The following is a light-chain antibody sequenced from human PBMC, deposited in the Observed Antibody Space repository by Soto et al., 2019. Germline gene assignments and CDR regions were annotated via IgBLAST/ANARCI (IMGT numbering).Light chain of an antibody. CDR1: QTVSSSY. CDR3: QHYKASPNT. J-gene: IGKJ2*01. V-gene: IGKV3-20*01. Sequence: EVVLTQSPGTLSLSPGERATLSCRASQTVSSSYLAWYQQKPGQAPRLVIYGASGRATGIPDRFSGSGSGTDFTLTISRLEPDDFATYYCQHYKASPNTFAQGTQLDIK. CDR2: GAS.